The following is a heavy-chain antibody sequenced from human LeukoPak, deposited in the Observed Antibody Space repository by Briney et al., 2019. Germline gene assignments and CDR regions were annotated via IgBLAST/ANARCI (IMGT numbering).Heavy chain of an antibody. CDR2: IIGSGVST. CDR3: AKDEYSNFDY. D-gene: IGHD4-11*01. CDR1: GFTFSSDA. Sequence: RGSLRLSCAASGFTFSSDAMSSGRQAPGKGLEWVSDIIGSGVSTYYADSVKGRFTISRDNSTNTLYLQKNSLRAEDTAVYYTAKDEYSNFDYWGQGTLVTVSS. V-gene: IGHV3-23*01. J-gene: IGHJ4*02.